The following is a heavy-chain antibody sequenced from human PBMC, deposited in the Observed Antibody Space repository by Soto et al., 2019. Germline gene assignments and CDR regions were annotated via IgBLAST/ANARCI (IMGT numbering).Heavy chain of an antibody. J-gene: IGHJ3*01. Sequence: QPGGSLRLSCAASGFNFSSHAMHWVRQAPGTGLEWVALISYDGNIKYYSDSVKGRLTISRDNSKNSLHLQLNSVRPEDTGFYYCSGAEEYCTGGKCSSNALDSWGQGTLVTVSS. CDR1: GFNFSSHA. V-gene: IGHV3-30*03. CDR3: SGAEEYCTGGKCSSNALDS. CDR2: ISYDGNIK. D-gene: IGHD2-8*02.